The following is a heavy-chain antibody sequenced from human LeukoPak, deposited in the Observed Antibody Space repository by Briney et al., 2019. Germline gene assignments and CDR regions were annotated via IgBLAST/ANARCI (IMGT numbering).Heavy chain of an antibody. V-gene: IGHV4-34*01. J-gene: IGHJ4*02. CDR2: IYHSGST. CDR1: GGSFSGYY. Sequence: SETLSLTCAVYGGSFSGYYWSWIRQPPGKGLEWIGEIYHSGSTYYNPSLKSRVTISVDRSKNQFSLKLSSVTAADTAVYYCTRAGPMVSFDYWGQGTLVTVSS. CDR3: TRAGPMVSFDY. D-gene: IGHD3-10*01.